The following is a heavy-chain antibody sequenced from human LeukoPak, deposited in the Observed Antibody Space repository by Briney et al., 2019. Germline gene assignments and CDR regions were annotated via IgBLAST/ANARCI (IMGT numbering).Heavy chain of an antibody. V-gene: IGHV3-7*01. CDR2: MRTDGSVP. D-gene: IGHD3-10*01. J-gene: IGHJ4*02. Sequence: GGSLRLSCEVSGFTFSYYMMTWVRQAPGEGLEWVANMRTDGSVPSYVDSVKGRFTISRDNAKSSLYLQMNNLRVEDTAVYCCARDKDFTIDYWGQGTLVTVSS. CDR3: ARDKDFTIDY. CDR1: GFTFSYYM.